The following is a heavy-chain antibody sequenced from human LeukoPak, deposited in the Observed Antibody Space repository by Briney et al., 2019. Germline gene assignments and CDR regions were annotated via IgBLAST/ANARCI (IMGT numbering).Heavy chain of an antibody. Sequence: SETLSLTCAVYGGSFSGYYWSWIRQPPGKGLEWIGEINHSGSTNYNPSLKRRVTISVDTSKNQFSLKLSSVTAADTAVYYCARAGCSGGSCYSAHYYYYGMDVWGQGTTVTVSS. CDR2: INHSGST. CDR3: ARAGCSGGSCYSAHYYYYGMDV. CDR1: GGSFSGYY. V-gene: IGHV4-34*01. D-gene: IGHD2-15*01. J-gene: IGHJ6*02.